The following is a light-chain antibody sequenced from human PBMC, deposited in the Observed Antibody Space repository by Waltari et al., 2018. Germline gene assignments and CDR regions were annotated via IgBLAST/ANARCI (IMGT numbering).Light chain of an antibody. V-gene: IGLV2-23*02. CDR3: CSYAGSLYVV. CDR2: EVS. CDR1: RSDVGRYNL. J-gene: IGLJ2*01. Sequence: QSALTQPASVSGSPGQSITIYCTGTRSDVGRYNLFSWYQQNPGKAPKLMIYEVSKRPSGVSNRFSGSKSGNTASLTISGLQAEDEADYYCCSYAGSLYVVFGGGTKLTVL.